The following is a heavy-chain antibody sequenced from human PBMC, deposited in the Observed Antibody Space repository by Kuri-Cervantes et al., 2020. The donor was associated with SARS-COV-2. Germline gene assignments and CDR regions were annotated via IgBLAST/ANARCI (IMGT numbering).Heavy chain of an antibody. J-gene: IGHJ4*02. CDR2: ISSSSSYI. CDR1: GFTFSSYS. D-gene: IGHD6-19*01. Sequence: GESLKISCAASGFTFSSYSMNWVRQAPGKELEWVSSISSSSSYIYYADSVKGRFTISRDNAKNSLYLQMNSLRAEDTAVYYCARDPRLADYFDHWGQGTLVTVSS. CDR3: ARDPRLADYFDH. V-gene: IGHV3-21*01.